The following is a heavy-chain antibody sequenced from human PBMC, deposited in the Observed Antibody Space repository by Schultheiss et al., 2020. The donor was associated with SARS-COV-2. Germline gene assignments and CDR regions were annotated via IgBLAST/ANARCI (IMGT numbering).Heavy chain of an antibody. CDR3: ARWEDYGDYGFDY. Sequence: SETLSLTCAVYGGSFSGYYWSWIRQPAGKGLEWIGRIFTSGSTNYNPSLKSRVTISVDTSKNQFSLKLSSVTAADTAVYYCARWEDYGDYGFDYWGQGTLVTVSS. J-gene: IGHJ4*02. V-gene: IGHV4-59*10. CDR1: GGSFSGYY. CDR2: IFTSGST. D-gene: IGHD4-17*01.